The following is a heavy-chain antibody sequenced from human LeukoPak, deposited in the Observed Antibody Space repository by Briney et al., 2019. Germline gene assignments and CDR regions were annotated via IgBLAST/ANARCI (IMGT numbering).Heavy chain of an antibody. V-gene: IGHV3-7*01. CDR1: GFTFSSYW. J-gene: IGHJ4*02. CDR3: ATGITGTKRVGYFDY. CDR2: IKQDGSEK. D-gene: IGHD1-20*01. Sequence: GGSLRLSRAASGFTFSSYWMSWVRQAPGKGLEWVANIKQDGSEKYYVDSVKGRFTISRDNAKNSLYLQMNSLRAEDTAVYYCATGITGTKRVGYFDYWGQGTLVTVSS.